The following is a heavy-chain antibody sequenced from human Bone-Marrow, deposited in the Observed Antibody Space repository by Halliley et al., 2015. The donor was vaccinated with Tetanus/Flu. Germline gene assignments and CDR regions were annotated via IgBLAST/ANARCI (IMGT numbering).Heavy chain of an antibody. Sequence: SSISTSSSYIYIAESLKGRITVSRDNARKLLSLQMNNLRAEDTAVYYCVRDGATVAGTAPLDSWGQGSLVTVSS. V-gene: IGHV3-21*01. CDR2: ISTSSSYI. J-gene: IGHJ4*02. CDR3: VRDGATVAGTAPLDS. D-gene: IGHD6-19*01.